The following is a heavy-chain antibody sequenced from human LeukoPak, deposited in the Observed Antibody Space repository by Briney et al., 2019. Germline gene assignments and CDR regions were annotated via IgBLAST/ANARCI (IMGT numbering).Heavy chain of an antibody. V-gene: IGHV3-30*18. CDR1: GFTFSSYG. D-gene: IGHD2-21*01. CDR3: AKDRVGIGGLSDY. J-gene: IGHJ4*02. Sequence: GGSLRLSCAASGFTFSSYGIHWVRQAPGKGLEWVAVISYDGSNKYYADSVKGRFTISRDNSKNTLYLQMNSLRAEDTAVYYCAKDRVGIGGLSDYWGQGTLVTVSS. CDR2: ISYDGSNK.